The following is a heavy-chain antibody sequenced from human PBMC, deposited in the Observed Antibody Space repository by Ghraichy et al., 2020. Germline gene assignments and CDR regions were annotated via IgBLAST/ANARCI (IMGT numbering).Heavy chain of an antibody. J-gene: IGHJ4*02. V-gene: IGHV3-23*01. D-gene: IGHD1-1*01. CDR2: ISGSGEIT. CDR3: VAVLNDYFEN. CDR1: GFTFWSYT. Sequence: GGSLRLSCAASGFTFWSYTFSWVRQAPGKAPEWVSVISGSGEITYYADSVQGRFTISRDNSKNSLYLQMNNLRPEDTAVYFCVAVLNDYFENWGQGTLVTVSS.